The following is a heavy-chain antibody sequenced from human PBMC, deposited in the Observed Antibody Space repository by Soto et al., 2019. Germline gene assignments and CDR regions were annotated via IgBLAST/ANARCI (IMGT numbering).Heavy chain of an antibody. Sequence: TLSLTCAVSGGSISSGRYYWTWIRQHPGKGLEWIGYIYYSGSTYYNPSLKSRVTISVDTSKNQFSLKLSSVTAADTAVYYCARQVEELPDYFDYWGHGTLATVSS. CDR2: IYYSGST. CDR3: ARQVEELPDYFDY. V-gene: IGHV4-31*11. CDR1: GGSISSGRYY. J-gene: IGHJ4*01. D-gene: IGHD1-7*01.